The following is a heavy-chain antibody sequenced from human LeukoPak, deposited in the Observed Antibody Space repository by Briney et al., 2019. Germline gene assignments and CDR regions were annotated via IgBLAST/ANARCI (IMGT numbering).Heavy chain of an antibody. J-gene: IGHJ4*02. CDR3: ARGGSSYYYDSSGYYRYYFDY. CDR1: GYTFTGYY. V-gene: IGHV1-2*02. D-gene: IGHD3-22*01. CDR2: INPNSGGT. Sequence: GASVKVSCKASGYTFTGYYMHWVRQAPGQGLEWMGWINPNSGGTNYAQKFQGRVTMTRDTSISTAYMELSRLRSDDTAVYYCARGGSSYYYDSSGYYRYYFDYWGQGTLVTVSS.